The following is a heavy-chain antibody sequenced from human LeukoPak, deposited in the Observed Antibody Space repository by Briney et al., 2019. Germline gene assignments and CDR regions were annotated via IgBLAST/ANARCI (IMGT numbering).Heavy chain of an antibody. Sequence: GASVKVSCKASGYTFTGYYMHWVRQAPGQGLEWIGRIDPNSGDTNFAQKFQGRVTMTRDTSITTAYMELSGLRSDDTAVYYCARVIAAVTSKGVLHYWGQGTLVTVSS. D-gene: IGHD6-19*01. CDR1: GYTFTGYY. V-gene: IGHV1-2*06. J-gene: IGHJ4*02. CDR3: ARVIAAVTSKGVLHY. CDR2: IDPNSGDT.